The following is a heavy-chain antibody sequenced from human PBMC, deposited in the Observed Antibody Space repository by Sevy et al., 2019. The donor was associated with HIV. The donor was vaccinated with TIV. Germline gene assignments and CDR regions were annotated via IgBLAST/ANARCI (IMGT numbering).Heavy chain of an antibody. CDR1: GFTFSSYA. CDR3: ARDCSSTSCLWGMDV. CDR2: ISYDGSNK. V-gene: IGHV3-30*04. Sequence: GGSLRLSCAASGFTFSSYAMHWVRQAPGKGLEWVAVISYDGSNKYYADSVKGRFTISRDNSKNSLYLQMNSLRAEDTAAYYCARDCSSTSCLWGMDVWGQGTTVTVSS. D-gene: IGHD2-2*01. J-gene: IGHJ6*02.